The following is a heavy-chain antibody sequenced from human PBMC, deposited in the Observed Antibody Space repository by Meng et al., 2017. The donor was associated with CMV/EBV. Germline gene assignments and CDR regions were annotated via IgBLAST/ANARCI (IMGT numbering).Heavy chain of an antibody. V-gene: IGHV1-2*02. D-gene: IGHD2-2*01. CDR2: INPNSGGT. Sequence: ASVKVSCKASGYTFTGYYMHWVRQAPGQGLEWMGWINPNSGGTNYAQKFQGRVTMTRDTSISTAYMELSRLRSDDTAVYYCASDIKGSRTSCPAHWGQGTLVTVSS. J-gene: IGHJ4*02. CDR1: GYTFTGYY. CDR3: ASDIKGSRTSCPAH.